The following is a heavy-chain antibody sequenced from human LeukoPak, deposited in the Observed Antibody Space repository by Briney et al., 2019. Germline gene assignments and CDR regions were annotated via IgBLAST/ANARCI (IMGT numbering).Heavy chain of an antibody. V-gene: IGHV1-8*01. CDR3: ARGAPGSSCSGGSCRYFDY. CDR1: GYTFTRYD. Sequence: GASQKVSCKASGYTFTRYDIYWVRQATVQGLEWMGGVTPNSGPTGFAQKFQGRVSMTSNTSISTAYMEVRSLRSEDTAVYYCARGAPGSSCSGGSCRYFDYWGQGTLVSVSS. CDR2: VTPNSGPT. J-gene: IGHJ4*02. D-gene: IGHD2-15*01.